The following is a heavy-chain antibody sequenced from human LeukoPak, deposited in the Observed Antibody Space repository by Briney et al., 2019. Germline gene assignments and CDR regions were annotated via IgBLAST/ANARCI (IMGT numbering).Heavy chain of an antibody. J-gene: IGHJ6*03. CDR2: ISSSGST. Sequence: SETLSLTCTVSGDSISSGDYYWSWIRQPAGKGLEWIGRISSSGSTNYNPSLKSRVTISVDTSKNQFSLKLSSVTAADTAVYYCARSAWFRSYYYMDVWGKGTTVAISS. CDR3: ARSAWFRSYYYMDV. D-gene: IGHD3-3*01. CDR1: GDSISSGDYY. V-gene: IGHV4-61*02.